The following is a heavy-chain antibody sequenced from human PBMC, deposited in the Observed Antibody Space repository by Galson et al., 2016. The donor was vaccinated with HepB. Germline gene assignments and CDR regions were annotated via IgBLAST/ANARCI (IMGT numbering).Heavy chain of an antibody. CDR2: ISFDGSTK. CDR1: GFTFRSFA. J-gene: IGHJ4*02. V-gene: IGHV3-30*03. D-gene: IGHD5-12*01. CDR3: VKRAKYSGDDFDL. Sequence: SLRLSCAASGFTFRSFAVHWVRQAPGRGLEWVAVISFDGSTKHYADPVKGRFTISRDNSQNTMFLEMESLRSEDTAVYYCVKRAKYSGDDFDLWGQGTLVIV.